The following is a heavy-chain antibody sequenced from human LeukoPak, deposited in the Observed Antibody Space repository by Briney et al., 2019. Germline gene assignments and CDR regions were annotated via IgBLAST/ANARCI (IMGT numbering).Heavy chain of an antibody. J-gene: IGHJ4*02. CDR1: GFTFSSYA. CDR2: ISYDGSNK. D-gene: IGHD1-26*01. Sequence: GGSLRLSCAASGFTFSSYAMHWVRQAPGKGLEWVAVISYDGSNKYYADSVKGRFTISRDNSKNTLYLQMNSLRAEDTAVYYCARRRDSGSLQHFDYWGQGTLVTVSS. V-gene: IGHV3-30*04. CDR3: ARRRDSGSLQHFDY.